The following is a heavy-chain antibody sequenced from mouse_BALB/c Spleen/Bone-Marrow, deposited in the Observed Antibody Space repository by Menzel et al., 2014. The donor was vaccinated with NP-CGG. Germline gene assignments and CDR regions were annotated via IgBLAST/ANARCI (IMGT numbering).Heavy chain of an antibody. Sequence: VQLQQSGAELAKPGASVKMSCKVSDYTFTTYWMHWVKQRPGQGLEWIGYIDPRIGYTEYNQKFKDKATLTADKSSSTAYMQLSSLTSEDSAVYYCARYWDAYWGQGTLVTVSA. CDR2: IDPRIGYT. V-gene: IGHV1-7*01. D-gene: IGHD4-1*01. J-gene: IGHJ3*01. CDR1: DYTFTTYW. CDR3: ARYWDAY.